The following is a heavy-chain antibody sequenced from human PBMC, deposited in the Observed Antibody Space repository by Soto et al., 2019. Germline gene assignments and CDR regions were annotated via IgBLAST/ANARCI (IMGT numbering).Heavy chain of an antibody. J-gene: IGHJ6*02. D-gene: IGHD7-27*01. CDR2: ISTYNGNT. CDR3: ARGLGTNGLDV. V-gene: IGHV1-18*04. CDR1: GYRFTTYG. Sequence: ASVKVSCKASGYRFTTYGITWVRLAPGQGLEWLGGISTYNGNTDYAQNLQDRVTMTTETSTSTAYMEVTSLTSDDTAVYYCARGLGTNGLDVWGQGTTVTVSS.